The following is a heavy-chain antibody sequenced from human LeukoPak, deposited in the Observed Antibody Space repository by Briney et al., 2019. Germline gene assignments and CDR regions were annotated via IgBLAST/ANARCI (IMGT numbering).Heavy chain of an antibody. CDR1: GYTFTSYD. J-gene: IGHJ4*02. CDR2: MNPNSGNT. CDR3: ARGDILTGYLTFDY. D-gene: IGHD3-9*01. Sequence: ASVKVSCKASGYTFTSYDINWVRQATGQGLEWMGWMNPNSGNTGYAQKFQGRVTMTRNTSISTAYMELSSLRSEDTAVYYCARGDILTGYLTFDYWGQGIQVTVSS. V-gene: IGHV1-8*01.